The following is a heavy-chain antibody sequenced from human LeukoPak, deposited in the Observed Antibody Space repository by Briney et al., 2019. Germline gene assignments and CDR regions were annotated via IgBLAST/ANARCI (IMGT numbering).Heavy chain of an antibody. J-gene: IGHJ4*02. CDR2: IYYSGST. CDR1: GGSISSGGYY. Sequence: SETLSLTCTVSGGSISSGGYYWSWIRQHPGKGLEWIGYIYYSGSTYYNPSLKSRVTISVDTSKNQFSLKLSSVTAADTAVYYCARAGGSFSPFGYWGQGTLVTVSS. V-gene: IGHV4-31*03. D-gene: IGHD3-3*01. CDR3: ARAGGSFSPFGY.